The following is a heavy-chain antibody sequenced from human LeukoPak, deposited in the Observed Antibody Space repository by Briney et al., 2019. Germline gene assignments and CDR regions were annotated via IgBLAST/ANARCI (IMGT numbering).Heavy chain of an antibody. D-gene: IGHD5-24*01. J-gene: IGHJ3*02. V-gene: IGHV4-59*01. CDR1: GGSISNYY. CDR3: ARVRNYPAAFYI. CDR2: IYDTGNT. Sequence: SETLSLTCTVSGGSISNYYLGWIRQPPGKGLEWIVYIYDTGNTKYNPSLKSRLTISLHTSSNQFTLNLSSLTAADTAIYYGARVRNYPAAFYIWGQGRIVTVSS.